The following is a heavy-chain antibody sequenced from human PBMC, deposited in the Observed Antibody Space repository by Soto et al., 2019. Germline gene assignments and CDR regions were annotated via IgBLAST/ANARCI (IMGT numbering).Heavy chain of an antibody. Sequence: QVQLVESGGGAVQPGRSLRLSCAASVFTFRTYGMHWVRQAPGKGLEWLAVISNNGINKYYADSVKGRFTISSDNSRDTLFLEMNSLRGEDTAIYYCAKVIRADSTSANFYYYSVLDVWGQGTTVTVS. V-gene: IGHV3-30*18. J-gene: IGHJ6*02. CDR3: AKVIRADSTSANFYYYSVLDV. D-gene: IGHD6-6*01. CDR2: ISNNGINK. CDR1: VFTFRTYG.